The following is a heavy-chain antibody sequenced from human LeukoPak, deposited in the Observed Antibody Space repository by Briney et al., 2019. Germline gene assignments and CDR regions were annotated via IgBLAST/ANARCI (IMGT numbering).Heavy chain of an antibody. D-gene: IGHD3-22*01. Sequence: ASVKVSCKASGYTFTGYYMHWVRQAPGQGLEWMGWINPNSGGTNYAQKFQGRVTMTRDTSISTAYMELSGLRSDDTAVYYCAREDSSGYYYTFDYWGQGTLVTVSS. CDR3: AREDSSGYYYTFDY. CDR2: INPNSGGT. CDR1: GYTFTGYY. J-gene: IGHJ4*02. V-gene: IGHV1-2*02.